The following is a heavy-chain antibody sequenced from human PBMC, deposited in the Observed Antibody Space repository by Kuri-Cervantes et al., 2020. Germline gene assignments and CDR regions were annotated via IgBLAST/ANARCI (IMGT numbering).Heavy chain of an antibody. CDR3: AKGAYAYYYYYMDV. Sequence: GRSLRLSCAASGFTFSSYAMSWVRQAPGKGLEWVSAISGSGGSTYYADSVKGRFTISRDNSKNTLYLQMNSLRAEDTAIYYCAKGAYAYYYYYMDVWGKGTTVTVSS. CDR2: ISGSGGST. CDR1: GFTFSSYA. J-gene: IGHJ6*03. D-gene: IGHD4-17*01. V-gene: IGHV3-23*01.